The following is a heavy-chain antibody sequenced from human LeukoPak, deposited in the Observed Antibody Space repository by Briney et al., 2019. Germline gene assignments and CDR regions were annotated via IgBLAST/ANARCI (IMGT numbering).Heavy chain of an antibody. V-gene: IGHV4-4*07. CDR1: GGSISSYY. J-gene: IGHJ3*02. D-gene: IGHD2-2*01. CDR3: ARDCSSTSCLLGALDI. CDR2: IYTSGST. Sequence: PSETLSLTCTVSGGSISSYYWSWIRQPAGKGLEWIGRIYTSGSTNYNPSLKSRVTMSVDTSKNQFSLKLSSVTAADTAVYYCARDCSSTSCLLGALDIWGQGTMVTVSS.